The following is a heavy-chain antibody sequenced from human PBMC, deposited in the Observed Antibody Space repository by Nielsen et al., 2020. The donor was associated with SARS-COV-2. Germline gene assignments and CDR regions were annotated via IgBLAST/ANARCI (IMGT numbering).Heavy chain of an antibody. CDR1: GGSVSSNDW. CDR3: ARGDLVVVPSPLLGLGPIFYYFCLDV. J-gene: IGHJ6*03. D-gene: IGHD2-2*02. V-gene: IGHV4-4*02. Sequence: SETLSLTCAVSGGSVSSNDWWTWVRQSPGKGLEWIGEVTRSGNINYNPSLKSRVTLSMDKSKNQFSLRLTSVSAADTAVYFCARGDLVVVPSPLLGLGPIFYYFCLDVWSKGTTVIVSS. CDR2: VTRSGNI.